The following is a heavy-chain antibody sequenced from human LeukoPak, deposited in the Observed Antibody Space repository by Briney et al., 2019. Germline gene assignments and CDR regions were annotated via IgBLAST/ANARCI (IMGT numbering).Heavy chain of an antibody. Sequence: PSETLSLTCTVSGGSISGSSYYWGWIRQPPGKGLEWIGSIYYSGSTYYNPSLKSRVTISVDTSKNQFSLKLSSVTAADTAVYYCARLARYCSSTSCHVVDYWGQGTLVTVSS. CDR2: IYYSGST. J-gene: IGHJ4*02. CDR3: ARLARYCSSTSCHVVDY. V-gene: IGHV4-39*01. CDR1: GGSISGSSYY. D-gene: IGHD2-2*01.